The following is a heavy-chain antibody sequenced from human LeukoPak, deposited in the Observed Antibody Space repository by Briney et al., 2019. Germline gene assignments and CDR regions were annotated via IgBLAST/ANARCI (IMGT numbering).Heavy chain of an antibody. Sequence: GGSLRLSCAASGFTFSSYWMSWVRLAPGKGLEWVANIKQDGSEKYYVDSVKGRFTISRDNAKNSLYLQMNSLRAEDTAVYYCARGADYYDSSGYCFQHWGQGTLVTVSS. J-gene: IGHJ1*01. V-gene: IGHV3-7*01. CDR3: ARGADYYDSSGYCFQH. CDR1: GFTFSSYW. CDR2: IKQDGSEK. D-gene: IGHD3-22*01.